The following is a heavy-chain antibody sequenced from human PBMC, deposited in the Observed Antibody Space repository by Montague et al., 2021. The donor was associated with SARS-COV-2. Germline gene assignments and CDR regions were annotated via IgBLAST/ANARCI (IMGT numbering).Heavy chain of an antibody. Sequence: SETLSLTCTVTGCSISSNNHYWDWLRPPPGKGLEWIGSIYGSGSTYYHPSIKSRVTTSGDTSKNHFSLKLNSVTAADTAVYYCARRGRKLLPVATTIGGFDIWGQGTMVTVSS. J-gene: IGHJ3*02. CDR3: ARRGRKLLPVATTIGGFDI. CDR1: GCSISSNNHY. V-gene: IGHV4-39*02. CDR2: IYGSGST. D-gene: IGHD5-12*01.